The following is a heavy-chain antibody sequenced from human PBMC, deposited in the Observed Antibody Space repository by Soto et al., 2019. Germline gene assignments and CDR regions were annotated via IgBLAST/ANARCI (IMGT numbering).Heavy chain of an antibody. CDR1: GFTFSSFW. Sequence: PGWSLRLSCAASGFTFSSFWMSLVRQAPGKGLEWVANIKTDGSETHYVDSVKGRFNISRDNPKTSLFLQMNSLRVEDTAVYFCTSDRYPRFYHGSGSCPYYWGKGTQVTVSS. V-gene: IGHV3-7*03. CDR2: IKTDGSET. D-gene: IGHD3-10*01. CDR3: TSDRYPRFYHGSGSCPYY. J-gene: IGHJ4*02.